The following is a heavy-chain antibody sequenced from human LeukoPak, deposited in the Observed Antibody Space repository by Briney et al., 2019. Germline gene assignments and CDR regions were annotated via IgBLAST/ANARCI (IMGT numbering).Heavy chain of an antibody. CDR1: GGSISSSSYY. Sequence: PSETLSLTCTVSGGSISSSSYYWGWIRQPPGKGLEWIGSIYHSGSTYYNPSLKSRVTISVDTSKNQFSLKLSSVTAADTAVYYCARDREDILTGYYRAIWGQGTMVTVSS. V-gene: IGHV4-39*07. J-gene: IGHJ3*02. CDR2: IYHSGST. D-gene: IGHD3-9*01. CDR3: ARDREDILTGYYRAI.